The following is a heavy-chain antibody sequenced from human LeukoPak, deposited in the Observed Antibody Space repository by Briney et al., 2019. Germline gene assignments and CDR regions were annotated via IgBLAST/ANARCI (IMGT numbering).Heavy chain of an antibody. CDR1: GFTFSSYA. D-gene: IGHD4-17*01. J-gene: IGHJ5*02. CDR3: ARHRPSESLYGDYRNWFDP. Sequence: GGSLRLSCAASGFTFSSYAMSWVRQAPGKGLEWVSAISGSGGSTYYADSVKGRFTISRDNSKNTLYLQMNSLRAEDTAVYYCARHRPSESLYGDYRNWFDPWGQGTLVTVSS. CDR2: ISGSGGST. V-gene: IGHV3-23*01.